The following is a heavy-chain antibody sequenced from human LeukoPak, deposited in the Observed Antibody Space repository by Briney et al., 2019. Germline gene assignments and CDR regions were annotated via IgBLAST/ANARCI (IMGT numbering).Heavy chain of an antibody. CDR1: GGTFSSYA. CDR3: ARGRPTNLGGIY. V-gene: IGHV1-69*05. CDR2: IIPIFGTA. Sequence: SVKVSCKASGGTFSSYAISWVRQAPGQGLEWMGGIIPIFGTANYAQKFQGRVTITTGESTSTAYMELSSLRSEDTAVYYCARGRPTNLGGIYWGQGTLVTVSS. J-gene: IGHJ4*02. D-gene: IGHD7-27*01.